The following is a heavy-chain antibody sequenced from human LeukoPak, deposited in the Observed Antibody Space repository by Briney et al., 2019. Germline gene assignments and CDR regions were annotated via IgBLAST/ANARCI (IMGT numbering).Heavy chain of an antibody. Sequence: KASETLSLTCTVSGGSICNYYWSWIRQPPGKGLEWIGYIYYSGSTNYNPSLRSRVTISVDTSKNQFSLKLSSVTAADTAVYYCARDRSPEHYYDSSHWDYYYGMDVWGQGTTVTVSS. J-gene: IGHJ6*02. V-gene: IGHV4-59*01. D-gene: IGHD3-22*01. CDR1: GGSICNYY. CDR3: ARDRSPEHYYDSSHWDYYYGMDV. CDR2: IYYSGST.